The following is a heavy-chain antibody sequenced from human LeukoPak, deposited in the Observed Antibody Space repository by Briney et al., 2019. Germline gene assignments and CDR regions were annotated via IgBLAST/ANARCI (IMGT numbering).Heavy chain of an antibody. CDR1: GGSISSYY. CDR2: IYYSGST. J-gene: IGHJ4*02. Sequence: SETLSLTCTVSGGSISSYYWSWIRQPPGKGLEWIGYIYYSGSTNYNPSLKSRVTISVDTSKNQFPLKLRSVTAADTAVYYCARIYCGGDCYLVAWGQGTLVTVSS. V-gene: IGHV4-59*12. D-gene: IGHD2-21*02. CDR3: ARIYCGGDCYLVA.